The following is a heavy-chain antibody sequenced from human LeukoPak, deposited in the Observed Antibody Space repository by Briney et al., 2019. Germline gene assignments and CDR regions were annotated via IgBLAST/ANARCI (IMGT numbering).Heavy chain of an antibody. CDR1: GGSVSSFY. Sequence: PSETLSLTCTVSGGSVSSFYWGWIRQPPGKGLGWIGSIYYSGSTYYNPSLKSRVTISVDTSKNHFSLKLNSVTAADTAVYYCARPRGPSLGDYFDYWGQGTLVTVSS. CDR3: ARPRGPSLGDYFDY. V-gene: IGHV4-39*02. CDR2: IYYSGST. J-gene: IGHJ4*02.